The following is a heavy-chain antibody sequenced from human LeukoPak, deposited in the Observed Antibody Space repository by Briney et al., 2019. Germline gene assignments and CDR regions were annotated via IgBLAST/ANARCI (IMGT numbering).Heavy chain of an antibody. V-gene: IGHV4-4*07. D-gene: IGHD3-10*01. CDR1: GASINNYY. CDR3: ARGSNYYDSGKGWFDP. CDR2: MHRTDNI. J-gene: IGHJ5*02. Sequence: SETLSLTCTVSGASINNYYWSWIRQPAGKGLEWIGRMHRTDNINYNPSLKSRVTMSVDTSRNQFSLKRSSVTAADTAVYYCARGSNYYDSGKGWFDPWGQGTLVTVSS.